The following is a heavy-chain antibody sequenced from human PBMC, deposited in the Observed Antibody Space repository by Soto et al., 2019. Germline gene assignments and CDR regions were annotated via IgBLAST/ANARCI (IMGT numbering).Heavy chain of an antibody. Sequence: QVQLVQSGAEVKKPGSSVKVSCKASGGTFSSYAISWVRQATGQGLEWMGWIIPIFGTANYAQKFQGRVTITADESTSTAYMELRSLRSEDTAVSYCARARRDGYTPFDYWGQVPLVTVSS. CDR3: ARARRDGYTPFDY. D-gene: IGHD5-12*01. CDR2: IIPIFGTA. CDR1: GGTFSSYA. V-gene: IGHV1-69*01. J-gene: IGHJ4*02.